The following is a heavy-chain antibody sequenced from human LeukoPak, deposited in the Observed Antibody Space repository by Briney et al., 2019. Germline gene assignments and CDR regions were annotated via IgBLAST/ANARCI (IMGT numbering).Heavy chain of an antibody. CDR1: GGSISSGSYF. D-gene: IGHD5-18*01. J-gene: IGHJ3*02. V-gene: IGHV4-61*02. CDR2: IYTSGST. Sequence: PSETLSLTCTVSGGSISSGSYFWSWIRQPAGKGLEWIGRIYTSGSTNYNPSLKSRVTISIDTSMNQFSLKLSSVTAADTAVYYCARDQGFTYGYGAFDIWGQGTMVTVSS. CDR3: ARDQGFTYGYGAFDI.